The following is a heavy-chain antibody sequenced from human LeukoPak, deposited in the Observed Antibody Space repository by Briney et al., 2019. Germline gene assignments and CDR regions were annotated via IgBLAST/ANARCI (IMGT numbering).Heavy chain of an antibody. D-gene: IGHD6-13*01. CDR3: AKSQYSTSWYYFDY. V-gene: IGHV3-23*01. CDR1: GFTFSSYS. J-gene: IGHJ4*02. Sequence: GGPLRLSCAASGFTFSSYSMNWVRQAPGKGLEWVSAISGSGGSTYYADSVKGRFTISRDNSKNTLYLQMNSLRAEDTAVYYCAKSQYSTSWYYFDYWGQGTLVTVSS. CDR2: ISGSGGST.